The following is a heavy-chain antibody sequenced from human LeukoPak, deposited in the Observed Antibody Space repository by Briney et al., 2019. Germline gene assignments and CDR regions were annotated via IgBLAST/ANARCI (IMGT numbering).Heavy chain of an antibody. CDR3: AKTTGNIVGAYFNC. Sequence: SRGSLRLSCAASGFTFSSYAMSWVRQAPGKGLGWVSVISGSGDRTYYADSVKGRFSISRDNSKNTLYVQMNSLRAEDTAVYYCAKTTGNIVGAYFNCWGQGTLVTVSS. CDR2: ISGSGDRT. V-gene: IGHV3-23*01. CDR1: GFTFSSYA. J-gene: IGHJ4*02. D-gene: IGHD1-26*01.